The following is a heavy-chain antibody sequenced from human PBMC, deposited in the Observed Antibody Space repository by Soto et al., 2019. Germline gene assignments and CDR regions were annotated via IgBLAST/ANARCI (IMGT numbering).Heavy chain of an antibody. CDR3: ARSFTKSRRGGVAFDY. J-gene: IGHJ4*02. Sequence: QVQLVQSGAEVKKPGSSVKVSCTTSGGTLSSFAINWVRQAPGQGLEWMGGIIPFDGATNYAEKFQGRVTLTADASTNTAYMDLSSLRSEDTAVYYCARSFTKSRRGGVAFDYWGQGTLLTVSP. CDR2: IIPFDGAT. CDR1: GGTLSSFA. D-gene: IGHD3-3*01. V-gene: IGHV1-69*01.